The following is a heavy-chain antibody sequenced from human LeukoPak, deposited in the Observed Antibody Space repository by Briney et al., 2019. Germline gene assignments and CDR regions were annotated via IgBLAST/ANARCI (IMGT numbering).Heavy chain of an antibody. J-gene: IGHJ4*02. CDR3: ARDRYGGNRSIVKFDY. D-gene: IGHD4-23*01. V-gene: IGHV3-48*04. Sequence: GGSLRLSCAASGFTFSRSSMNWVRQAPGKGLEWVSFIDRDSSITYYADSVKGRFTISRDNAKNSLYLQMNSVRAEDTAVYYCARDRYGGNRSIVKFDYWGQGTLVTVSS. CDR1: GFTFSRSS. CDR2: IDRDSSIT.